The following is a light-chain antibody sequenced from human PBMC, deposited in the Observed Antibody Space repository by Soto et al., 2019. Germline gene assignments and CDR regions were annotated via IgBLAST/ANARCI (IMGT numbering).Light chain of an antibody. J-gene: IGLJ1*01. CDR1: NKDVGSYNY. Sequence: QSVLTQPASVSGAPGQSIAISCPGNNKDVGSYNYVSWYQQHPGKAPKLMIYDVTNRPSGVSDRLSGSKSGNTASLTISGLQAEDEADYYCKSYTTSNTYVFGSGTKVTVL. CDR3: KSYTTSNTYV. CDR2: DVT. V-gene: IGLV2-14*01.